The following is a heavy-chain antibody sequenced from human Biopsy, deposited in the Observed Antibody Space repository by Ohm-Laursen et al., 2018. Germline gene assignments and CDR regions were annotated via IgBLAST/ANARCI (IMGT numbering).Heavy chain of an antibody. Sequence: ASVKVSCKTSGYTFTSFGFSWVRQAPGQGLEWMGWINAYNGDTDYAQKLQGRVSITTDTSTTTTYMELRSLRSDDTAVYYCARDLTRQPRRGAFDIWGQGTLVTVSS. CDR2: INAYNGDT. J-gene: IGHJ3*02. D-gene: IGHD1-14*01. V-gene: IGHV1-18*01. CDR1: GYTFTSFG. CDR3: ARDLTRQPRRGAFDI.